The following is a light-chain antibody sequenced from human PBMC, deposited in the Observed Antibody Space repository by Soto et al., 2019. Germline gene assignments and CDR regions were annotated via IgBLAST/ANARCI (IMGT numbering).Light chain of an antibody. CDR1: RSDVGGYNY. Sequence: QSVLTQPPSASGSPGQSVTISCTGTRSDVGGYNYVSGYQQHPGKAPKLMIYEVSKRPSGVPDRFSGSKSGNTASLTVSGLQAEDEADYYCSSYAGSNKVFGGGTKLTVL. CDR3: SSYAGSNKV. V-gene: IGLV2-8*01. J-gene: IGLJ2*01. CDR2: EVS.